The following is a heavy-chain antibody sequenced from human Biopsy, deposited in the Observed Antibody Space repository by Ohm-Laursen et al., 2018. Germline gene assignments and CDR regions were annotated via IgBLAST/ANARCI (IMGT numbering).Heavy chain of an antibody. Sequence: SVKVSCKASGGTSSNFAINWVRQAPGQGLECMGRIIPLIGLTNYAQKFQGRVTITADKFTNTVYMELSSLRSDDTAVYFCARDCNGDNCGVDFWGQGTLVIVSS. J-gene: IGHJ4*02. V-gene: IGHV1-69*04. CDR2: IIPLIGLT. CDR1: GGTSSNFA. D-gene: IGHD2-15*01. CDR3: ARDCNGDNCGVDF.